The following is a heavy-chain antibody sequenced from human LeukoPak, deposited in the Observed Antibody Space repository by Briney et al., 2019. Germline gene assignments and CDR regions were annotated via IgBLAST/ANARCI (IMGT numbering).Heavy chain of an antibody. CDR2: IYHSGST. CDR3: ARDSYGDYVN. V-gene: IGHV4-30-2*01. J-gene: IGHJ4*02. CDR1: GVSISSSGYY. D-gene: IGHD4-17*01. Sequence: PSETLSLTCTVSGVSISSSGYYWTWIRQPPGKGLEWIGYIYHSGSTYYNTSLESRATISVDKSKNQVSLKLTSVTAADTAVYYCARDSYGDYVNWGQGTLVTVSS.